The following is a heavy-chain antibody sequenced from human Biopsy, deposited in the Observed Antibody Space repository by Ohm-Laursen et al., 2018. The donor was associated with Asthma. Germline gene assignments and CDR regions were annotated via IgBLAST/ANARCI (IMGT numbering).Heavy chain of an antibody. Sequence: SLRLSCTASGFNFTTYAIAWIRQAPGRGLEWISAISGSGRSTFYAASVKGRFTISSDTLKNTVFLHLSSLRAEDTAVYYCAKESGTVGWHADYLEEWGRGTLVTVSS. CDR3: AKESGTVGWHADYLEE. V-gene: IGHV3-23*01. CDR2: ISGSGRST. D-gene: IGHD6-19*01. CDR1: GFNFTTYA. J-gene: IGHJ4*02.